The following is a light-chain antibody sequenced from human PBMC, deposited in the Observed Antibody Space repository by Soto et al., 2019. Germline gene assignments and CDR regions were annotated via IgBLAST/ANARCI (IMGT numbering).Light chain of an antibody. Sequence: DIVMTQSPATLSGSPGERATLSCRASQSVSSNLAWYQQKPGQTPRPLIHGASTRATGVPARFSGSGYGTEFTLTISSLQSEDFAVYYCQQYNNWPPWTFGQGTKVEIK. CDR2: GAS. J-gene: IGKJ1*01. CDR3: QQYNNWPPWT. CDR1: QSVSSN. V-gene: IGKV3-15*01.